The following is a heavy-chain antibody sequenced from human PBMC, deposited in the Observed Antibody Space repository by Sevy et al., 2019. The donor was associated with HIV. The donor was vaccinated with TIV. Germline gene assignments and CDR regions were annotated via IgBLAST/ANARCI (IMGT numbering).Heavy chain of an antibody. CDR2: ISASGDHT. J-gene: IGHJ4*02. CDR3: AIEGTHRRRDY. CDR1: GFTFSSQA. Sequence: VGSLRLSCAASGFTFSSQAMSWVRQSPGKGQKWVSIISASGDHTYYADSVKGRFTISRDNSKNTLYLQMNGLRAEDTAVYYCAIEGTHRRRDYGGRGTLVTVSS. V-gene: IGHV3-23*01.